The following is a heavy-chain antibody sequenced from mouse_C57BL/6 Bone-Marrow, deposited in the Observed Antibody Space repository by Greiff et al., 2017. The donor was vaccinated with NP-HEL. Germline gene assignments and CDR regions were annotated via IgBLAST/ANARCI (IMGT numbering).Heavy chain of an antibody. CDR3: ARGVVTTAGGFV. J-gene: IGHJ1*03. V-gene: IGHV1-80*01. CDR2: IYPGDGDT. Sequence: QVQLQQSGAELVKPGASVKISCKASGYAFSSYWMNWVKQRPGKGLEWIGQIYPGDGDTNYNGKFKGKATLTADKSSSTAYMQLSSLTSEDSAVYFCARGVVTTAGGFVWGTGTTVTVSS. D-gene: IGHD2-2*01. CDR1: GYAFSSYW.